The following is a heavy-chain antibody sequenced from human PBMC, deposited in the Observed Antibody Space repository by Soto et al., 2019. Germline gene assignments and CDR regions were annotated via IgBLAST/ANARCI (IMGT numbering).Heavy chain of an antibody. V-gene: IGHV6-1*01. D-gene: IGHD3-10*01. Sequence: QSQTLSLTCAISGDSVSSNSAAWNWIRQSPSRGLEWLGRTYYRSKWYNDYAVSVKSRITINPATSKNQFSLQLNSVTPEDTAVYYCARFLAGLYGSGKTDGMDVWGQGTTVTVSS. CDR1: GDSVSSNSAA. J-gene: IGHJ6*02. CDR3: ARFLAGLYGSGKTDGMDV. CDR2: TYYRSKWYN.